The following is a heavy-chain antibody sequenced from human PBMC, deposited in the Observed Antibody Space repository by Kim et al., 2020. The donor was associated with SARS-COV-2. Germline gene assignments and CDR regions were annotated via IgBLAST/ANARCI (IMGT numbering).Heavy chain of an antibody. CDR3: ARVASVHGGNCDY. V-gene: IGHV6-1*01. D-gene: IGHD6-13*01. Sequence: YAVSVKSRITINPDTSKEHFSLQLNSVTPEDTDVYYCARVASVHGGNCDYWGQGTLDTVSS. J-gene: IGHJ4*02.